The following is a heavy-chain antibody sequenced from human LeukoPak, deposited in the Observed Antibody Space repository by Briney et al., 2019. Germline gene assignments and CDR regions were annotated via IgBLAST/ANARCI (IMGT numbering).Heavy chain of an antibody. CDR3: ARWDRFHGV. J-gene: IGHJ4*02. D-gene: IGHD1-14*01. Sequence: GGSLRLSCAASGFTFSTYSMNWVRQAPGQGLGWVSSISSSSTYIYYADSVKGRFTISRDNSKNSLYLQMNNLRAEDTAVYYCARWDRFHGVWGQGTLVTVSS. CDR2: ISSSSTYI. CDR1: GFTFSTYS. V-gene: IGHV3-21*01.